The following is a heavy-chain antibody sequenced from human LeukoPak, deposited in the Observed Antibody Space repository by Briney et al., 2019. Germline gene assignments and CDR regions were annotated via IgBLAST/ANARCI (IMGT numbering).Heavy chain of an antibody. CDR2: ISGSGGST. Sequence: GSLRLSCAASGFTFSSYAMSWVRQAPGKGLEWVSAISGSGGSTYYADSVKGRFTISRDNSKNTLYLQMNSLRAEDTAVYYCAKAGYTYYYDSSGLGDYWGQGTLVTVSS. V-gene: IGHV3-23*01. J-gene: IGHJ4*02. CDR3: AKAGYTYYYDSSGLGDY. D-gene: IGHD3-22*01. CDR1: GFTFSSYA.